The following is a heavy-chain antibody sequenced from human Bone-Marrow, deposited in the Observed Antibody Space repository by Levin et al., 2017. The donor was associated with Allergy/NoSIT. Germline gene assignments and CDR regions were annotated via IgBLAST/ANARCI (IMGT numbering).Heavy chain of an antibody. V-gene: IGHV4-31*03. CDR2: IDYSGNT. D-gene: IGHD7-27*01. CDR3: AREVPHGESNYYGMDV. J-gene: IGHJ6*02. CDR1: GGSISSGDYY. Sequence: SETLSLTCTVSGGSISSGDYYWSWIRQHPGKGLEWIGYIDYSGNTYYNPSLKSRETISVDTSNNQLSLKLSSLTAADTAVYYCAREVPHGESNYYGMDVWGQGTTVTVSS.